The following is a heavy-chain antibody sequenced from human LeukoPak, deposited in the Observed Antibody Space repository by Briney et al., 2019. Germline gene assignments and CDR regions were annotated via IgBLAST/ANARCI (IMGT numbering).Heavy chain of an antibody. Sequence: GGSLRLSCAASGFTFSSYWMHWVRQAPGKGLVWVSRINSDGSSTSYADSVKGRFTISRDNAKNTLYLQMNSLRAEDTAVNYCARDLFDVVVPVRAGYDLWRRGTLATVPS. CDR2: INSDGSST. CDR1: GFTFSSYW. CDR3: ARDLFDVVVPVRAGYDL. V-gene: IGHV3-74*01. D-gene: IGHD2-2*01. J-gene: IGHJ2*01.